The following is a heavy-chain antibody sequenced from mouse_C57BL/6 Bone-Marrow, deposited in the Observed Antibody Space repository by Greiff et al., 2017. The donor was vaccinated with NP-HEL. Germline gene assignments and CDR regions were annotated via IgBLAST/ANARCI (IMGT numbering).Heavy chain of an antibody. Sequence: QVQLQQSGAELAKPGASVKLSCKASGYTFTSYWMHWVKQRPGQGLEWIGYINPSSGYTKYNQKFKDKATLTADKSSSTAYMQLISLTYEDSAVYYCARRVTTLVATDYFDYWGQGTTLTVSS. J-gene: IGHJ2*01. D-gene: IGHD1-1*01. CDR1: GYTFTSYW. CDR2: INPSSGYT. V-gene: IGHV1-7*01. CDR3: ARRVTTLVATDYFDY.